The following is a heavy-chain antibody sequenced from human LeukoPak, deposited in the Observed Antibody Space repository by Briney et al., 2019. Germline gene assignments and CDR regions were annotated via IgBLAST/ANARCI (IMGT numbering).Heavy chain of an antibody. D-gene: IGHD2-2*01. J-gene: IGHJ4*02. CDR1: GDSISTYH. CDR3: ARLSSSAWNSFDF. V-gene: IGHV4-59*08. CDR2: MSYTRST. Sequence: SETVSLTCRVSGDSISTYHWSWIRQAPGKGLEWIGSMSYTRSTDYNPSVKSRVTISVDSSKNQFSLKLSSLTAADTAVYHCARLSSSAWNSFDFWGQGTLVTVSS.